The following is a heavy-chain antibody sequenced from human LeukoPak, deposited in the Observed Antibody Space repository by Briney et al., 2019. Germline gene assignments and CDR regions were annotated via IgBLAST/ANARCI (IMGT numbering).Heavy chain of an antibody. CDR3: ARDQAYHLVSVAGRDYNFYGMDV. CDR2: INSDGSST. CDR1: GFTFSSDW. V-gene: IGHV3-74*01. J-gene: IGHJ6*02. Sequence: GGSLRLSCAASGFTFSSDWMHWVRQVPGKGLVWVSRINSDGSSTDYADTVKGRFTIFRDNAKNTLYLQMNSLRVEDTAVYYCARDQAYHLVSVAGRDYNFYGMDVWGQGTTVTVSS. D-gene: IGHD6-19*01.